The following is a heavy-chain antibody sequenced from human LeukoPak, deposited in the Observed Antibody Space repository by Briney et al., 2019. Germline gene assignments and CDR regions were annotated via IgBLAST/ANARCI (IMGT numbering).Heavy chain of an antibody. Sequence: GGSLRLSCAASGFTFSSYAMSWVRQAPGKGLEWVSGISGSGGSTYYADSVKGRFTISRDNSKNTLYLQMNSLRAEDTAVYYCARGYGVLGSMDVWGQGTTVTVSS. J-gene: IGHJ6*02. D-gene: IGHD2-8*02. CDR2: ISGSGGST. CDR1: GFTFSSYA. CDR3: ARGYGVLGSMDV. V-gene: IGHV3-23*01.